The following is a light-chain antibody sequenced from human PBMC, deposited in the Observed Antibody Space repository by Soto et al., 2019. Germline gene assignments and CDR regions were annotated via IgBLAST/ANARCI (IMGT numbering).Light chain of an antibody. CDR3: SSFSSSSTLVV. Sequence: QSALTQPASVSGSPGQSITISCTGTSSDVGGYSYVSWYQQHPGKAPKLMIYEVSNRPSGVSNRFSGSKSGNTASLPISALQSEDEADYSCSSFSSSSTLVVFGGGTKLTVL. CDR1: SSDVGGYSY. V-gene: IGLV2-14*01. CDR2: EVS. J-gene: IGLJ2*01.